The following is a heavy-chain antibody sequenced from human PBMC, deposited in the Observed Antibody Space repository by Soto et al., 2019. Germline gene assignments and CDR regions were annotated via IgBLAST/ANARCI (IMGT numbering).Heavy chain of an antibody. CDR3: ATSMIFSMPSSFDF. V-gene: IGHV1-2*04. Sequence: ASVKVSCKASGYTFTGYFIHWVRQAPGQGLEWMGWINPNSGDTNYAQKFQDWVTMTGDTSISTAYMELSRLKSDDTAVYYCATSMIFSMPSSFDFWGQGTTVTVSS. CDR2: INPNSGDT. D-gene: IGHD3-9*01. CDR1: GYTFTGYF. J-gene: IGHJ6*02.